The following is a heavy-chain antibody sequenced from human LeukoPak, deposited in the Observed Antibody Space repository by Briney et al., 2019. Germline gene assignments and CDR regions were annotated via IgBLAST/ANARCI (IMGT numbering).Heavy chain of an antibody. D-gene: IGHD3-9*01. J-gene: IGHJ4*02. CDR3: TRDVYYDVLTGSYRGYYFDH. Sequence: GGSLRLSCAASGFTFSSYWMTWVRQAPGKGLEWVANIKQDGSEKYYVDSVKGRFTISRDNAKNSLYLQMNTLRAEDTAGYYCTRDVYYDVLTGSYRGYYFDHWGQGTLVTVSS. V-gene: IGHV3-7*01. CDR1: GFTFSSYW. CDR2: IKQDGSEK.